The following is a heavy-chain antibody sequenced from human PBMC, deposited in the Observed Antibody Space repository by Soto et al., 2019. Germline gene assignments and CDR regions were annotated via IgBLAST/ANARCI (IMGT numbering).Heavy chain of an antibody. Sequence: PGESLKISCEGSGYTFSTSWLAWVRQMPGKGLEWMGIIYPDDSDTRYSPSFQGQVTFSADKSIRTAYLQWRSLKASDTAMYYCARQRGNILSRQGPYGMYVWDQGTPVTVSS. V-gene: IGHV5-51*01. CDR1: GYTFSTSW. CDR2: IYPDDSDT. D-gene: IGHD2-21*01. J-gene: IGHJ6*02. CDR3: ARQRGNILSRQGPYGMYV.